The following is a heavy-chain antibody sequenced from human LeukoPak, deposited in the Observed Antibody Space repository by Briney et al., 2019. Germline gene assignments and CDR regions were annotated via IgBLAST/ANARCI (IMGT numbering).Heavy chain of an antibody. CDR2: IKGDGSHT. Sequence: GGSLRLSCAASGFTFSNYWMHWVRQAPGKGLVWVSRIKGDGSHTIYADSVKGRFTISRDNAKNTLYLQMNSLRAEDTAVYYCARYCSSTSCRHFDYWGQGTLVTVSS. CDR1: GFTFSNYW. J-gene: IGHJ4*02. V-gene: IGHV3-74*01. CDR3: ARYCSSTSCRHFDY. D-gene: IGHD2-2*01.